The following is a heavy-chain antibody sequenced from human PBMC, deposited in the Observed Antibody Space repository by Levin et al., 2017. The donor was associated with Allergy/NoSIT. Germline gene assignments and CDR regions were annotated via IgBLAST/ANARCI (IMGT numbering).Heavy chain of an antibody. D-gene: IGHD3-16*02. CDR3: SSLTGSYHYYDMDV. Sequence: SGPTLVKPTQTLTLTCTFSGFSLSISGMNVGWIRQPPGKALEWLALIYWNDDKRYSPSLRTRLTITKDTSQNQVVLTMTNMDPVDTATYYCSSLTGSYHYYDMDVWGQGTTVTVSS. CDR1: GFSLSISGMN. CDR2: IYWNDDK. V-gene: IGHV2-5*01. J-gene: IGHJ6*02.